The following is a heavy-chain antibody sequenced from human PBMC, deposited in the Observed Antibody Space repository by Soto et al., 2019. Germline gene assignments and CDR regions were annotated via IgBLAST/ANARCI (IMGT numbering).Heavy chain of an antibody. CDR3: TRRPKAGDAGVDPLAY. CDR2: IKSKADGGTV. J-gene: IGHJ4*02. V-gene: IGHV3-15*07. D-gene: IGHD3-10*01. Sequence: EVRLVESGGGSVQPEGSLRLSCAASGLRFSDGWMNWVRQTPGKGLEWVGRIKSKADGGTVDYAAPANGRFTISRDDSENILYLQLNNLRVDDTGIYDCTRRPKAGDAGVDPLAYCGQGALVSVSS. CDR1: GLRFSDGW.